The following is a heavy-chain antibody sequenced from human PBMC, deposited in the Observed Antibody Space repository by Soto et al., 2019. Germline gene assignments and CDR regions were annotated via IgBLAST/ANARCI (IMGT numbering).Heavy chain of an antibody. V-gene: IGHV5-51*01. CDR3: ARQSRIAVAGTFDDAFDI. D-gene: IGHD6-19*01. J-gene: IGHJ3*02. CDR1: GYSFTSYW. CDR2: IYPGDSDT. Sequence: GESLKISCKGSGYSFTSYWIGWVRQMPGKGLEWMGIIYPGDSDTRYSPSFQGQVTISADKSISTAYLQWSSLKASDTAMYYCARQSRIAVAGTFDDAFDIWGQGTMVTVSS.